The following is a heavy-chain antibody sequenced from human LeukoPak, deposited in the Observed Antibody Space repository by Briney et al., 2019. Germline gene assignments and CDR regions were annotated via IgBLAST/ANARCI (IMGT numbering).Heavy chain of an antibody. V-gene: IGHV3-7*01. J-gene: IGHJ4*02. D-gene: IGHD3-9*01. CDR1: GFAFTTKW. Sequence: PGGSLRLSCNASGFAFTTKWMSWVRQAPGKGLEWVGYIKPDGSDKYYVDSVRGRFTTSRDNAQDSLYLQMNSLRDEDSGVYYCARESRGGLNPVLSFDYWGQGTHVTVSS. CDR2: IKPDGSDK. CDR3: ARESRGGLNPVLSFDY.